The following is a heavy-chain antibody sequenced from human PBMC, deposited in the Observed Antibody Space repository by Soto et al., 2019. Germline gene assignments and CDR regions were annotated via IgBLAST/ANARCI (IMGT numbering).Heavy chain of an antibody. Sequence: GESLKISCKGSGYSFTSYWISWVRQMPGKGLEWMGRIDPSDSYTNYSPSFQGHVTISADKSISTAYLQWSSLKASDTAMYYCARHPWLTHGDAYNLGCFDPCGQGTLLTVSS. CDR1: GYSFTSYW. V-gene: IGHV5-10-1*01. CDR3: ARHPWLTHGDAYNLGCFDP. D-gene: IGHD3-16*01. CDR2: IDPSDSYT. J-gene: IGHJ5*02.